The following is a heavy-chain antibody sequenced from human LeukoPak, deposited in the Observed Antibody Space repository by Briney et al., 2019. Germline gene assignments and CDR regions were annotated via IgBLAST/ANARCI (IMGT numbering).Heavy chain of an antibody. V-gene: IGHV4-39*01. CDR1: GGSIGSSSYY. D-gene: IGHD3-22*01. J-gene: IGHJ6*03. CDR2: IFHSGST. Sequence: PSETLSLTCTVSGGSIGSSSYYWGWIRQPPGKGLEWIGNIFHSGSTYYNPSLKSRVTILVDTSKDQFSLQLSSVTAADTAVYYCARHGRGYPHRYYYMDVWGKGTTVTVSS. CDR3: ARHGRGYPHRYYYMDV.